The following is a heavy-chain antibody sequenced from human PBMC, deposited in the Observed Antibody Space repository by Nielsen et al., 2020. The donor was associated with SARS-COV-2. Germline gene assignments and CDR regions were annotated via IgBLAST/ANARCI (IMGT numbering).Heavy chain of an antibody. J-gene: IGHJ4*02. CDR3: ARDSDSFAYSRADD. CDR1: GFTFSSYS. CDR2: ISSSSSYI. V-gene: IGHV3-21*01. Sequence: GESLKISCAASGFTFSSYSMNWVRQAPGKGLEWVSSISSSSSYIYYADSVKGRFAISRDNAKNMLYLQMNSLRDEDTAVYYCARDSDSFAYSRADDWGQGTLVTVSS. D-gene: IGHD5-18*01.